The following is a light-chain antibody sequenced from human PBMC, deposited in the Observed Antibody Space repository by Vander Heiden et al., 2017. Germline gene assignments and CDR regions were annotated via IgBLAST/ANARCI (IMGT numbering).Light chain of an antibody. V-gene: IGKV1-33*01. CDR2: DAS. Sequence: DIHITQSPSSLPSSVGDRVTITCQASQDISNYLNWYQQKPGKAPKLLIYDASNVETGVPSRFSGSGAGTDFTFTISSLQPEDIATYYCQQYDNLPLAFGQGTRLEIK. CDR3: QQYDNLPLA. J-gene: IGKJ5*01. CDR1: QDISNY.